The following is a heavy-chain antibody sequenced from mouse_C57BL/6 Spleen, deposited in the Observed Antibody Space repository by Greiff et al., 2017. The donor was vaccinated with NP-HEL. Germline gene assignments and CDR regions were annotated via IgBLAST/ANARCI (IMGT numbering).Heavy chain of an antibody. Sequence: QVQLQQSGAELVKPGASVKLSCKASGYTFTSYWMQWVKQRPGQGLEWIGEIDPSDSYTNYNQKFKGKATLTVDTSSSTAYMQLSSLTSEDSAVYYCASHGSSYDYFDYWGQGTTLTVSS. J-gene: IGHJ2*01. CDR2: IDPSDSYT. V-gene: IGHV1-50*01. D-gene: IGHD1-1*01. CDR3: ASHGSSYDYFDY. CDR1: GYTFTSYW.